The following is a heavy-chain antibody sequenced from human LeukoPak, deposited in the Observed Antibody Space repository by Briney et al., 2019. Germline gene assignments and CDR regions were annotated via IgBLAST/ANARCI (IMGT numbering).Heavy chain of an antibody. D-gene: IGHD6-19*01. CDR3: ARAPEQWLVYYFDY. Sequence: GASVKVSCKASGYTFTGYYMHWGRQAPGQGLVWMGWINPNSGGTNYAQKFQGRVTMTRDTSISTAYMELSRLRSDDTAVYYCARAPEQWLVYYFDYWGQGTLVTVSS. CDR2: INPNSGGT. CDR1: GYTFTGYY. V-gene: IGHV1-2*02. J-gene: IGHJ4*02.